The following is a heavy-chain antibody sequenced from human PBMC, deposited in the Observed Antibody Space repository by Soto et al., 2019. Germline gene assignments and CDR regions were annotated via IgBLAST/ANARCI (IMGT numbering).Heavy chain of an antibody. Sequence: QVQLVQSGAEVKKPGASVKVSCKASGYTFTSYDINWVRQATGQGLEWMGWMNPNSGNTGDAQKFQGRVTMTRNTSISTAYMELSSLRSEDTAVYYCARASSGWYSYYYGMDVWGQGTTVTVSS. J-gene: IGHJ6*02. CDR2: MNPNSGNT. CDR3: ARASSGWYSYYYGMDV. D-gene: IGHD6-19*01. CDR1: GYTFTSYD. V-gene: IGHV1-8*01.